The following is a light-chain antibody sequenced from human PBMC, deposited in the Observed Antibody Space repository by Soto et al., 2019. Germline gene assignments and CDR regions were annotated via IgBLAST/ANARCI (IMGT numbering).Light chain of an antibody. V-gene: IGLV2-14*01. Sequence: QSVLTQPASVSGSPGQSITISCTGTISDIGGYNFISWYQHHPGKAPKLVIYDVNNRPSGISYRFSGSKSGNTASLTISGLQAEDEGDYYCALYRRTTTLVFGGGTKVTVL. CDR3: ALYRRTTTLV. CDR2: DVN. J-gene: IGLJ2*01. CDR1: ISDIGGYNF.